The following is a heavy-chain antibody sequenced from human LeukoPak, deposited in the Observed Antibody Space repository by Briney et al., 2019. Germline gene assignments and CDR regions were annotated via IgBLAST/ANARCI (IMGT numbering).Heavy chain of an antibody. CDR1: GGSFSGDY. V-gene: IGHV4-34*01. CDR2: INRSGST. Sequence: SETLSLTCAVYGGSFSGDYWSRIRQPPGKGLEWIGEINRSGSTNYNPSLKSRVTISVDTSKNQFSLKLSSVTAADTAVYYCARSYAHDYWGQGTLVTVSS. J-gene: IGHJ4*02. CDR3: ARSYAHDY. D-gene: IGHD2-2*01.